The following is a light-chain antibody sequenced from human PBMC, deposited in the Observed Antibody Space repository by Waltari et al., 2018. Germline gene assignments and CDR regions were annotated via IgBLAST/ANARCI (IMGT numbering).Light chain of an antibody. J-gene: IGLJ3*02. V-gene: IGLV2-14*03. Sequence: QSALTQPASVSGSPGQSITISCTGTSSDIGFYNYVSWYQQHPGKAPKLMIYAVSERPSGVSNLFSGSKSGNTASLTISGLQAEDEADYYCNSYAGSSSWVFGGGTKLTVL. CDR3: NSYAGSSSWV. CDR2: AVS. CDR1: SSDIGFYNY.